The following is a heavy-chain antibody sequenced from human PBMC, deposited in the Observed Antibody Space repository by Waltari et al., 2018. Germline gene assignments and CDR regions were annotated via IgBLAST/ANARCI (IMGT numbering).Heavy chain of an antibody. CDR2: IRSKANRYAT. D-gene: IGHD1-26*01. CDR1: GFTFRGLA. J-gene: IGHJ4*02. V-gene: IGHV3-73*01. CDR3: TRHRSGSFDY. Sequence: EVQLVESGGGLVQPGGSLRLSWSAPGFTFRGLAMHWVRQASGKGVVWVGRIRSKANRYATAYAASVKGRFTISRDDSKNTAYLQMNSLKTEDTAVYYCTRHRSGSFDYWGQGTLVTVSS.